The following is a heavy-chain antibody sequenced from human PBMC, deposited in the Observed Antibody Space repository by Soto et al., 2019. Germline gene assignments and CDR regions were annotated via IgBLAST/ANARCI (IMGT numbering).Heavy chain of an antibody. CDR1: SDSMNSGGYY. Sequence: ASETLSLTCSVSSDSMNSGGYYWSWIRQHPWKGLEWIGYIYSNGDTYYNPSLKSRVTISVDTSKNQFSLNLTSVTAADTAVYYCARRGGSSSGYYYYAMDVWGQGXTVTV. CDR2: IYSNGDT. D-gene: IGHD6-6*01. CDR3: ARRGGSSSGYYYYAMDV. V-gene: IGHV4-31*03. J-gene: IGHJ6*02.